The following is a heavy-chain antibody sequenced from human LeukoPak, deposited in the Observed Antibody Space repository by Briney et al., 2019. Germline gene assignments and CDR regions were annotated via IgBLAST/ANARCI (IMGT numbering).Heavy chain of an antibody. J-gene: IGHJ6*03. CDR1: GFNFSSYS. D-gene: IGHD2-21*01. Sequence: PGGSLRLSCVASGFNFSSYSMKWVRQAPGKGPEWVSYISSSSFSIFYADSVKGRFTISRDNGKNSLYLQMNSLRAEDTAVYYCARCGGDFYHYMDVWGKGTTVTVSS. CDR2: ISSSSFSI. CDR3: ARCGGDFYHYMDV. V-gene: IGHV3-48*01.